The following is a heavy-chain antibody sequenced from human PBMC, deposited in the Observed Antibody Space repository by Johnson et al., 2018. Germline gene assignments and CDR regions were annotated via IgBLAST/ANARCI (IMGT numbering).Heavy chain of an antibody. Sequence: VQLVQSGGGLVQHGGSLRLSCAASGFTLSSFAIHWVRQAPGRGLEWVSDISGSGGSTFDADPVKGRFTISRDNAKNTVSVQINRLRAEATALYYCAKGSGSAHYYMDVWGKGTTVTVSS. CDR2: ISGSGGST. CDR1: GFTLSSFA. V-gene: IGHV3-23*04. CDR3: AKGSGSAHYYMDV. J-gene: IGHJ6*03.